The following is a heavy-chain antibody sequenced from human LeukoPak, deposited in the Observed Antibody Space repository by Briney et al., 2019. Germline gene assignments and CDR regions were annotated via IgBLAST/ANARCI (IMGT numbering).Heavy chain of an antibody. CDR1: GDSISSGSYY. V-gene: IGHV4-61*02. CDR3: ARGDCGGDCYTEYFQH. D-gene: IGHD2-21*02. J-gene: IGHJ1*01. Sequence: SQTLSLTCTVSGDSISSGSYYWSWIRQPAGKGLEWIGRIYTSGSTNYNPSLKSRVTISLDTSKSQFSLKLSSVTAADTAVYYCARGDCGGDCYTEYFQHWGQGTLVTVSS. CDR2: IYTSGST.